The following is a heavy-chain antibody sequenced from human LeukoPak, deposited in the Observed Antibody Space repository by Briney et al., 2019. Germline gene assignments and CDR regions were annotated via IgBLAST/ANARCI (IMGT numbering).Heavy chain of an antibody. CDR2: INPSLGRT. V-gene: IGHV1-46*01. CDR3: ARDRLAAPLSFDY. Sequence: ASVTVSFTSSVYTFTIYYMHWVWQAPGQGMEWMGIINPSLGRTSYAQNSQARVTMTRHTSTSTVYMQLSSLRSEDTAVYYCARDRLAAPLSFDYWGQGTLVTVSS. J-gene: IGHJ4*02. CDR1: VYTFTIYY.